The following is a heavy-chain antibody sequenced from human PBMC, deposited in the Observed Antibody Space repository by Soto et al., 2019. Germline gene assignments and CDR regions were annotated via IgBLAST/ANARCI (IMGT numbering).Heavy chain of an antibody. J-gene: IGHJ5*02. CDR3: ARGVLWFGELNWFDP. Sequence: ASVKVSCKASGYTLRNYGIRWVRQAPGQGLEWMGWISAYNGNTNYAQKLQGRVTMTTDTSTSTAYMELRSLRSDDKAVYYCARGVLWFGELNWFDPWGQGTLVTVSS. V-gene: IGHV1-18*04. D-gene: IGHD3-10*01. CDR2: ISAYNGNT. CDR1: GYTLRNYG.